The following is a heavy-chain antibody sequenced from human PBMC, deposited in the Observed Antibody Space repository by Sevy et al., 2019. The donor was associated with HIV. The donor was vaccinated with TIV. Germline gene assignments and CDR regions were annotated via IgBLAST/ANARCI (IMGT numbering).Heavy chain of an antibody. J-gene: IGHJ6*02. CDR2: ISSSSSYI. V-gene: IGHV3-21*01. Sequence: GGSLRLSCAASGFTFSSYSMNWVRQAPGKGLEWVSSISSSSSYIYYADSVKGRFTISRDNAKNSLYLQMNSLRAEDTAVYYCARDYVYSNLNILYVYYGMDVWGQGTTVTVSS. CDR1: GFTFSSYS. D-gene: IGHD4-4*01. CDR3: ARDYVYSNLNILYVYYGMDV.